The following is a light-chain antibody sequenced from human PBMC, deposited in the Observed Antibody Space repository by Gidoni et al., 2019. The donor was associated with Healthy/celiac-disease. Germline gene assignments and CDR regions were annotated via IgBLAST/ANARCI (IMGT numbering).Light chain of an antibody. CDR2: GAS. CDR3: QQYGSSPGA. V-gene: IGKV3-20*01. Sequence: EIVLTQSPGTLSLSPGKRATLSCRASQSVSSSYLAWYQQKPGQAPRLLIYGASSRATGIPARFSGSGSGTDFTLTISRLEPEDFAVYYCQQYGSSPGAFXXXTKVEIK. CDR1: QSVSSSY. J-gene: IGKJ1*01.